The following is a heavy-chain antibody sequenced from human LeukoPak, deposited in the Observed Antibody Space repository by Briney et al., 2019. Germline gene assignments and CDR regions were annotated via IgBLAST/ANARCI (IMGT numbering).Heavy chain of an antibody. Sequence: GGSLKISCKGSGYSFTSYWIGWVRQMPGKGLEWMGIIYPGDSDTRYSPSFQGQVTISADKSISTAYPQWSSLKASDTAMYYCARTAYCSGGSCYSFMDVWGQGTTVTVSS. CDR2: IYPGDSDT. D-gene: IGHD2-15*01. V-gene: IGHV5-51*01. J-gene: IGHJ6*02. CDR1: GYSFTSYW. CDR3: ARTAYCSGGSCYSFMDV.